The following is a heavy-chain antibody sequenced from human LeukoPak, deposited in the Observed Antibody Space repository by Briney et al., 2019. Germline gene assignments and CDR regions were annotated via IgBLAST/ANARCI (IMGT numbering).Heavy chain of an antibody. Sequence: SEALSLTCAVSGGSISSSNWWSWVRQPPGKGLEWIGEIYHSGSTNYNPSLKSRVTISVDKSKNQFSLKLSSVTAADTAVYYCARQPDSSGYISSGFDYWGQGTLVTVSS. J-gene: IGHJ4*02. V-gene: IGHV4-4*02. CDR2: IYHSGST. D-gene: IGHD3-22*01. CDR1: GGSISSSNW. CDR3: ARQPDSSGYISSGFDY.